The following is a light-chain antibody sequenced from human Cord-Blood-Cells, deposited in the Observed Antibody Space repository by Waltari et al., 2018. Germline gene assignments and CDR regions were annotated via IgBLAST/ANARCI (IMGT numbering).Light chain of an antibody. CDR1: SRDVGGYNY. J-gene: IGLJ1*01. CDR2: DVS. Sequence: QSALTQPAPVSGSPGQSITIPCPGTSRDVGGYNYVPWYQQHPGKAPKLMIYDVSKRPSGVSNRFSGSKSGNTASLTISGLQAEDEADYYCSSYTSSSTYVFGTGTKVTVL. V-gene: IGLV2-14*01. CDR3: SSYTSSSTYV.